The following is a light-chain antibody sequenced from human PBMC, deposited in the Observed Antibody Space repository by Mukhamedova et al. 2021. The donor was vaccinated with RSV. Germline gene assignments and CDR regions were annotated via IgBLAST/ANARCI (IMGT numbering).Light chain of an antibody. Sequence: LILYDVNKRPSGVPHRFSGSKSGNTASLTISGLQAEDEAEFYCCSYAGTYTWVFGGGTKVTVL. CDR2: DVN. V-gene: IGLV2-11*01. CDR3: CSYAGTYTWV. J-gene: IGLJ3*02.